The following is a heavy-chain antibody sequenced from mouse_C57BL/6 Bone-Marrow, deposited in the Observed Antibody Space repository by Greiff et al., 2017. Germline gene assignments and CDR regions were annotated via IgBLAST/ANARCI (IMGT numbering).Heavy chain of an antibody. CDR1: GYTFTSYW. V-gene: IGHV1-7*01. CDR2: INPSSGYT. J-gene: IGHJ3*01. CDR3: ARSFYGPAWFAY. D-gene: IGHD1-2*01. Sequence: VHLVESGAELAKPGASVKLSCKASGYTFTSYWMHWVKQRPGQGLEWIGYINPSSGYTKYNQKFKDKATLTADKSSSTAYMQLSSLTYDDSAVYYCARSFYGPAWFAYWGQGTLVTVSA.